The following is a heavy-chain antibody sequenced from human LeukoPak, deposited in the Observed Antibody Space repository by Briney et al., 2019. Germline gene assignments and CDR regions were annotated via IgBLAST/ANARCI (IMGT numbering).Heavy chain of an antibody. V-gene: IGHV3-7*01. CDR3: AREADDGVYYFDY. Sequence: GGSLRLSCTASGFTFGDYAMSWVRQAPGKGLEWVANIKQDGSEKYYVDSVKGRFTISRDNAKNSLYLQINSLRAEDTAVYYCAREADDGVYYFDYWGQGTLVTVSS. CDR1: GFTFGDYA. CDR2: IKQDGSEK. D-gene: IGHD5-24*01. J-gene: IGHJ4*02.